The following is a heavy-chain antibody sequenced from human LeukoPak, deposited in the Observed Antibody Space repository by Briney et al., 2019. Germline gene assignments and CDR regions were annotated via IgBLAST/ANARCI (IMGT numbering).Heavy chain of an antibody. V-gene: IGHV3-30*04. CDR3: EREIDIVVVVAASAQLGY. J-gene: IGHJ4*02. CDR1: GFTFSSYA. Sequence: PGGSLRLSCAASGFTFSSYAMHWVRQAPGKGLEGVAVISYDGSNKYYADSVKGRFTSSRDNSKNTLYLQMNSLRAEDTAVYYCEREIDIVVVVAASAQLGYWGQGTLVTVSS. D-gene: IGHD2-15*01. CDR2: ISYDGSNK.